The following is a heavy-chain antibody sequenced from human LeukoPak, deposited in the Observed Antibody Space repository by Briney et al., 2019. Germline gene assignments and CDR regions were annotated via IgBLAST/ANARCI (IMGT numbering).Heavy chain of an antibody. CDR1: GFTFRSYG. D-gene: IGHD6-19*01. CDR2: IKQDGSEK. CDR3: ATTVAGTRWALGY. Sequence: GGSLRLSCAASGFTFRSYGMHWVRQAPGKGLEWVANIKQDGSEKYYVDSVKGRFTISRDNAKNSLYLQMNSLRAGDTAVYYCATTVAGTRWALGYWGQGTLVTVSS. V-gene: IGHV3-7*01. J-gene: IGHJ4*02.